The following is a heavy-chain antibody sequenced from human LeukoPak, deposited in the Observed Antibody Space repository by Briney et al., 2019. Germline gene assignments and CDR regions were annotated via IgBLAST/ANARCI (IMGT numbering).Heavy chain of an antibody. CDR3: ARERYFDWLGHFDY. D-gene: IGHD3-9*01. Sequence: SVKVSCKASGGTFSSYAISWVRQAPGQGLEWMGRIIPILGIANYAQKFQGRDTITADKSTSTAYMELSSLRSEDTAVYYCARERYFDWLGHFDYWGQGTLVTVS. CDR2: IIPILGIA. J-gene: IGHJ4*02. CDR1: GGTFSSYA. V-gene: IGHV1-69*04.